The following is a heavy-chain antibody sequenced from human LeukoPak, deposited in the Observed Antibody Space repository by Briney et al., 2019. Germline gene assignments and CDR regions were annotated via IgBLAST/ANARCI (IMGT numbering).Heavy chain of an antibody. V-gene: IGHV3-30*04. J-gene: IGHJ4*02. CDR3: ARDRAWNYFDY. CDR1: GFTFSSYA. Sequence: PGGSLRLSCAASGFTFSSYAMHWVRQAPGKGLEWVAVISYDGSNKYYAGSVKGRFTISRDNSKSTLYLQMNSLRAEDTAVYYCARDRAWNYFDYWGQGTLVTVSS. D-gene: IGHD3-3*01. CDR2: ISYDGSNK.